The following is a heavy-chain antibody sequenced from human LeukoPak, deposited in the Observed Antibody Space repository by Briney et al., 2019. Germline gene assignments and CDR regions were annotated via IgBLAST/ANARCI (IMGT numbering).Heavy chain of an antibody. V-gene: IGHV1-46*01. D-gene: IGHD2-15*01. CDR3: ARDYLKVVVAGTAPSAGHMDY. CDR1: GYTFTSYY. Sequence: ASVKVSCKASGYTFTSYYMHWVRQAPGQGLEWMGIINPSGGSTSYAQKFQGRVTMTKDTSTSTVYMELSSLRSEDMAVYYCARDYLKVVVAGTAPSAGHMDYWGQGTLVTVSS. CDR2: INPSGGST. J-gene: IGHJ4*02.